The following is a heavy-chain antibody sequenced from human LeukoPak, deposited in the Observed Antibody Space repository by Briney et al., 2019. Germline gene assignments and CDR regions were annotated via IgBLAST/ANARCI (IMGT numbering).Heavy chain of an antibody. Sequence: SETLSLTCTVSGDSISSGGNYWSWIPQHPGKGREWIGYISYSGNTYYNPSLKSRVTISVDRSNNQFSLKLRSVTAAHTAVYYCARMIYGPGSAGFGYWGQGTLVTVSS. J-gene: IGHJ4*02. CDR2: ISYSGNT. CDR1: GDSISSGGNY. V-gene: IGHV4-31*03. CDR3: ARMIYGPGSAGFGY. D-gene: IGHD3-10*01.